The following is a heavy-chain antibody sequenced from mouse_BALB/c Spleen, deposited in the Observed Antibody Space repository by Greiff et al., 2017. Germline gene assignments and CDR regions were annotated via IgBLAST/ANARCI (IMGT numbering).Heavy chain of an antibody. CDR1: GFTFSSFG. D-gene: IGHD2-4*01. Sequence: EVQGVESGGGLVQPGGSRKLSCAASGFTFSSFGMHWVRQAPEKGLEWVAYISSGSSTIYYADTVKGRFTISRDNPKNTLFLQMTSLRSEDTAMYYCARSGIYYDYGAWFAYWGQGTLVTVSA. V-gene: IGHV5-17*02. CDR2: ISSGSSTI. J-gene: IGHJ3*01. CDR3: ARSGIYYDYGAWFAY.